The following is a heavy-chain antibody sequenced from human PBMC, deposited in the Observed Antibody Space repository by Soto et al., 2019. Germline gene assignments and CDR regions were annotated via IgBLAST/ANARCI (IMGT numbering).Heavy chain of an antibody. CDR1: GYTFTGYY. CDR3: ARHGYALAAAHLYLGAFDI. CDR2: INPNSGGT. V-gene: IGHV1-2*04. Sequence: ASVKVSCKASGYTFTGYYMHWVRQAPGQGLEWMGWINPNSGGTNYAQKFQGWVTMTRDTSISTAYMELSRLRSDDTAVYYCARHGYALAAAHLYLGAFDIWGQGTMVTVSS. J-gene: IGHJ3*02. D-gene: IGHD6-13*01.